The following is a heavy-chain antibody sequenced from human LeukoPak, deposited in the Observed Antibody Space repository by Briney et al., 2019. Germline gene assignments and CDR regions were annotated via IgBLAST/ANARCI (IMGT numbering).Heavy chain of an antibody. CDR3: ASTPSSWHRFWFDP. D-gene: IGHD6-13*01. CDR2: ISSSSSYI. Sequence: PGRSLRLSCAASGFTFSSYAMHWVRQAPGKGLEWVSSISSSSSYIYYADSVKGRFTISRDNAKDSLYLQMNSLRAEDTAVYYCASTPSSWHRFWFDPWGQGTLVTVSS. J-gene: IGHJ5*02. CDR1: GFTFSSYA. V-gene: IGHV3-21*01.